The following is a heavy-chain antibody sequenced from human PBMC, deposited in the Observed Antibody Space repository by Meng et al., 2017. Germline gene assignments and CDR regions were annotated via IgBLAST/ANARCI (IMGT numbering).Heavy chain of an antibody. V-gene: IGHV4-31*03. CDR3: AREYYDILTGYYADY. CDR2: IYYSGST. J-gene: IGHJ4*02. Sequence: SETLSLTCTVSGGSISSGGYYWSWIRQHPGKGLEWIGYIYYSGSTYYNPSLKSRVTISVDTSKNQFPLKLSSVTAADTAVYYCAREYYDILTGYYADYWGQGTLVTVSS. CDR1: GGSISSGGYY. D-gene: IGHD3-9*01.